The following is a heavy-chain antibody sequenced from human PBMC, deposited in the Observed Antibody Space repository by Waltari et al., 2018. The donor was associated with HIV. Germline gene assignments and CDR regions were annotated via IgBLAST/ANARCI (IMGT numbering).Heavy chain of an antibody. Sequence: QVQLVQSGAEVKNPGASVKVLCKGSGYSFSDQYMHWVRQATGQGPEWMGWINPDSGDTNYAQKFQGRVTMTRDTSISTAYMVLSRLRSDDSAVYFCASLPLGSGSYYDYWGQGTLVTVSS. J-gene: IGHJ4*02. CDR2: INPDSGDT. CDR1: GYSFSDQY. D-gene: IGHD3-10*01. CDR3: ASLPLGSGSYYDY. V-gene: IGHV1-2*02.